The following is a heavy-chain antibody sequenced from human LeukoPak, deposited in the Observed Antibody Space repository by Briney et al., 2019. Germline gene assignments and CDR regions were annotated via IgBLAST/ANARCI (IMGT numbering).Heavy chain of an antibody. CDR3: ARMTTVTTGYYGMDV. J-gene: IGHJ6*02. CDR2: INSGGSEG. CDR1: GFTFSGFW. V-gene: IGHV3-7*03. Sequence: TGGSLRLSCAVSGFTFSGFWMSWSRQAPGKGLEWVASINSGGSEGYYADVVKGRFTISRDNAKNSQYLQINSLRAEDTAVYYCARMTTVTTGYYGMDVWGQGTTVTVSS. D-gene: IGHD4-17*01.